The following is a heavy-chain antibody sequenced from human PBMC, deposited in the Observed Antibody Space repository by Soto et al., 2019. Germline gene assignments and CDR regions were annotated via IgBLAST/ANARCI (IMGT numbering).Heavy chain of an antibody. CDR2: IYSRGSI. CDR3: ARVDLALSENFDL. J-gene: IGHJ2*01. V-gene: IGHV4-61*01. Sequence: SETLSLTCVVSGESVSSHTYYWRWIRQPPGKGLEWIGYIYSRGSISYSASLKSRVTISLDTSKNQFSLMLKSVTAADTATYFCARVDLALSENFDLWGRGTLVTVSS. CDR1: GESVSSHTYY.